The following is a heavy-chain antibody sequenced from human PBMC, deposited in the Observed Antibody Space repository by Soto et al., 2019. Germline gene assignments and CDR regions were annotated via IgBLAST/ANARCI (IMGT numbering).Heavy chain of an antibody. D-gene: IGHD3-10*01. Sequence: GESLKISCKASGYSITSYWIGWVRQMPGKGLEWIGVIYPGDSDSRYSPSFQGQVTMSADKSISTAYLQWSSLKASDTAMYYCAIQPGSGTYLHYYGMDVWGQGTTVTVSS. CDR2: IYPGDSDS. CDR1: GYSITSYW. V-gene: IGHV5-51*01. J-gene: IGHJ6*02. CDR3: AIQPGSGTYLHYYGMDV.